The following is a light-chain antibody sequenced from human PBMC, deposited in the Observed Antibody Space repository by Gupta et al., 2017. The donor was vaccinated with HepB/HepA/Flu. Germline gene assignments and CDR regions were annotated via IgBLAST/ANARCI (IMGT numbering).Light chain of an antibody. CDR2: YAS. CDR3: HQSSSLPLT. J-gene: IGKJ4*01. V-gene: IGKV6-21*01. Sequence: EIVLTQSPAFQSVTRKEKVTITCRASQSIGSYLHWYQQKPDQSPKLLIKYASQSFSGVPSRFSGSGSGTDFTLTIDSLEVEDAATYYCHQSSSLPLTFGGGTKVEIK. CDR1: QSIGSY.